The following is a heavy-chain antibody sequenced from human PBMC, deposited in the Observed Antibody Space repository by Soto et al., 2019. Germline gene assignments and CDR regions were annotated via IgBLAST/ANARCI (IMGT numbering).Heavy chain of an antibody. V-gene: IGHV3-48*01. CDR1: GFSFSEYN. Sequence: EVQLVESGGDLVQPGGSLILSCAASGFSFSEYNMNWVRQAPGKGLEWVSYISSSSSTIYYADSVKGRFTISRDDAKNSLYLQMNSLRADDTAVYYCAGAFDIWGQGTMVTVSS. CDR3: AGAFDI. CDR2: ISSSSSTI. J-gene: IGHJ3*02.